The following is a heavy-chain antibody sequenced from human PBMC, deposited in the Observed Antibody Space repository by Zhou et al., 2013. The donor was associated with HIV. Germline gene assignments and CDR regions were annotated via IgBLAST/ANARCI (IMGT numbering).Heavy chain of an antibody. J-gene: IGHJ4*02. Sequence: QVQLVQSGAEVKKPGASVRVSCQASGYIFSNYDINWVRQAPGQGLEWMGWMNPDNGNTAFAQKFQGRVTMTRNTSISTAYMELRSLRFDDAAVYYCARGLTGPMMTGALRYWGQGTQVTVSS. V-gene: IGHV1-8*01. D-gene: IGHD3-9*01. CDR3: ARGLTGPMMTGALRY. CDR2: MNPDNGNT. CDR1: GYIFSNYD.